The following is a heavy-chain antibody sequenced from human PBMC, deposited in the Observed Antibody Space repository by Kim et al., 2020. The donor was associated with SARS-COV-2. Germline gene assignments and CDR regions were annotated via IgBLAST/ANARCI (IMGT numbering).Heavy chain of an antibody. V-gene: IGHV4-39*01. CDR2: IYYSGST. J-gene: IGHJ4*02. CDR1: GGSISSSSYY. CDR3: ARHQESGGDYGDYEGYFDY. D-gene: IGHD4-17*01. Sequence: SETLSLTCTVSGGSISSSSYYWGWIRQPPGKGLEWIGSIYYSGSTYYNPSLKSRVTISVDTSKNQFSLKLSSVTAADTAVYYCARHQESGGDYGDYEGYFDYWGQGTLVTVSS.